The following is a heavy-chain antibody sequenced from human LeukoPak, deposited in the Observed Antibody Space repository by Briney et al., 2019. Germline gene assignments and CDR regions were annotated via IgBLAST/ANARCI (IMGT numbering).Heavy chain of an antibody. Sequence: PETLSLTCTVSGGSISGYYWSWIRQPPGKGLEWIGYIYYSGSTKYNPSLESRVTISVGTSKNQFSLRLSSVTAADTAVYFCARHYGSGTYPLDYWGQGTLVTVSS. V-gene: IGHV4-59*08. CDR1: GGSISGYY. D-gene: IGHD3-10*01. J-gene: IGHJ4*02. CDR2: IYYSGST. CDR3: ARHYGSGTYPLDY.